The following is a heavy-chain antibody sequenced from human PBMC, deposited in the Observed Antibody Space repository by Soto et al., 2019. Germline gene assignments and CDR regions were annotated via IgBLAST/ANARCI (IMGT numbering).Heavy chain of an antibody. V-gene: IGHV1-69*02. D-gene: IGHD3-10*01. CDR1: GGTFSSYT. CDR3: AAEGSSIDY. CDR2: IIPILGIA. Sequence: GASVKVSCKASGGTFSSYTISWVRQAPGQGLEWMGRIIPILGIANYAQKFQGRVTITTDKSTSTACMELSSLRSEDTAVYYCAAEGSSIDYWGQGTLVTVSS. J-gene: IGHJ4*02.